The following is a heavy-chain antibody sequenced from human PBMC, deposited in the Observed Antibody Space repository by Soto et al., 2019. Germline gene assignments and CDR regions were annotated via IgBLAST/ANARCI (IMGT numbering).Heavy chain of an antibody. D-gene: IGHD3-22*01. CDR2: INPSGGST. Sequence: ASVKVSCKASGYTFTSYYMHWVRQAPGQGLEWMGIINPSGGSTSYAQKFQGRVTMTRDTSTSTVYMELSSLRSEDTAVYYCARAVDYYDSSGYSQGLLFDYWGQGTLVTVSS. J-gene: IGHJ4*02. CDR1: GYTFTSYY. V-gene: IGHV1-46*01. CDR3: ARAVDYYDSSGYSQGLLFDY.